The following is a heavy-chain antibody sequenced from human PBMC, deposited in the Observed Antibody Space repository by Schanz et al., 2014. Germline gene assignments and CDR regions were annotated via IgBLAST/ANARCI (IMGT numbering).Heavy chain of an antibody. Sequence: QVQLVQSGAEVKKPGASVKVSCKASEYTFTAYYMHWVRQAPGQGLEWMGRINPNSGNPGFAQKFRGRVTMTRNTSMSTAYIELHILTSEDTAVYYCARGRTFDYWGQGTLVTVSS. CDR3: ARGRTFDY. CDR1: EYTFTAYY. V-gene: IGHV1-8*02. J-gene: IGHJ4*02. CDR2: INPNSGNP.